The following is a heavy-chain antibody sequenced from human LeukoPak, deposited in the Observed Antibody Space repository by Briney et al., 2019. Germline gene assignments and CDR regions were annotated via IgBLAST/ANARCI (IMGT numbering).Heavy chain of an antibody. CDR2: INHSGST. V-gene: IGHV4-34*01. J-gene: IGHJ5*02. D-gene: IGHD4-17*01. CDR1: GGSFSGYY. Sequence: SETLSLTCAVYGGSFSGYYWSWIRQPPGKGLEWIGEINHSGSTNYNPSLKSRVTISVDTSKNQFSLKLSSVTAADTAVYYCARGDYGDHVSNWFDPWGQGTLVTVSS. CDR3: ARGDYGDHVSNWFDP.